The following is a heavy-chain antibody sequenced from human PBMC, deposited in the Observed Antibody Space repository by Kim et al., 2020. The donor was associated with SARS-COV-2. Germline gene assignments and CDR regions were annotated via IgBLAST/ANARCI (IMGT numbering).Heavy chain of an antibody. CDR2: INHSGST. V-gene: IGHV4-34*01. CDR3: ARSGKRWLLPLDY. Sequence: SETLSLTCAVYGGSFSGYYWSWIRQPPGKGLEWIGEINHSGSTNYNPSLKSRVTISVDTSKNQFSLKLSSVTAADTAVYYCARSGKRWLLPLDYWGQGTLVTVSS. D-gene: IGHD3-22*01. J-gene: IGHJ4*02. CDR1: GGSFSGYY.